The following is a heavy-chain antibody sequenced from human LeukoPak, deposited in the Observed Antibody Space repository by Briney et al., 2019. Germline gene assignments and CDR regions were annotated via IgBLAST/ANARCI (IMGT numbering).Heavy chain of an antibody. CDR1: GFTVSSNY. J-gene: IGHJ6*02. V-gene: IGHV4-30-4*08. Sequence: LRLSCAASGFTVSSNYMSWVRQPPGKGLEWIGFIYYSGNTYYNPSLKSRVTISVVTSKNQFSLRLSSVIAADTAVYYCARDKMFFSNYYYGMDVWGQGTTVTVSS. CDR3: ARDKMFFSNYYYGMDV. CDR2: IYYSGNT. D-gene: IGHD3-10*01.